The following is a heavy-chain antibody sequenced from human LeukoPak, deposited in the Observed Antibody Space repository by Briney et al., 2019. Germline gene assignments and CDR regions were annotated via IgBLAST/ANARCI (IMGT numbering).Heavy chain of an antibody. CDR1: GYTLTELS. J-gene: IGHJ6*02. Sequence: ASVKVSCKVSGYTLTELSMHWVRQAPGKGLEWMGGFDPEDGETIYAQEFQGRVTMTEDTSTDTAYMELSSLRSEDTAVYYCATDVRAYCSSTSCYPYYYYGMDVWGQGTTVTVSS. CDR3: ATDVRAYCSSTSCYPYYYYGMDV. CDR2: FDPEDGET. V-gene: IGHV1-24*01. D-gene: IGHD2-2*01.